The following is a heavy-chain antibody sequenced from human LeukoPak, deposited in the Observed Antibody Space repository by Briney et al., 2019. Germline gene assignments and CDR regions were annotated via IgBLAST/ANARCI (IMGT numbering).Heavy chain of an antibody. CDR3: ARAHYYDSSGYTNWFDP. V-gene: IGHV4-31*03. J-gene: IGHJ5*02. Sequence: TLSLTCTVSGGSISSSSYYWGWIRQPPGKGLEWIGYIYYSGSTYYNPSLKSRVTISVDTSKNQFSLKLSSVTAADTAVYYYARAHYYDSSGYTNWFDPWGQGTLVTVSS. D-gene: IGHD3-22*01. CDR1: GGSISSSSYY. CDR2: IYYSGST.